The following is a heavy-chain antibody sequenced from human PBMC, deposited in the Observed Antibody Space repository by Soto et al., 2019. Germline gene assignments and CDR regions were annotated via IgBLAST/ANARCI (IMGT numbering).Heavy chain of an antibody. D-gene: IGHD6-13*01. Sequence: QVQLVESGGGVVQPGRSLRLSCAASGFTFSSYAMLWVRQAPGKGLEWVAVISYDGSNKYYAVSVKGRFTISRDNSKNTQYLQMNSLRAEDTAVYYCARDIKAASGTDYFDYWGQGTLVTVSS. J-gene: IGHJ4*02. CDR3: ARDIKAASGTDYFDY. V-gene: IGHV3-30-3*01. CDR1: GFTFSSYA. CDR2: ISYDGSNK.